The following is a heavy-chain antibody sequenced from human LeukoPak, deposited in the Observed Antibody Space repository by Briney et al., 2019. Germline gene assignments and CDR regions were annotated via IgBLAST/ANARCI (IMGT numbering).Heavy chain of an antibody. D-gene: IGHD2-2*01. Sequence: ASVKVSCKASGGTFSSYAISWVRQAPGQGLEWMGGISAYNGNTNYAQKLQGRVTMTTDTSTSTAYMELRSLRSDDTAVYYCARDGIVVVPAATWNDYWGQGTLVTVSS. CDR1: GGTFSSYA. V-gene: IGHV1-18*01. CDR2: ISAYNGNT. CDR3: ARDGIVVVPAATWNDY. J-gene: IGHJ4*02.